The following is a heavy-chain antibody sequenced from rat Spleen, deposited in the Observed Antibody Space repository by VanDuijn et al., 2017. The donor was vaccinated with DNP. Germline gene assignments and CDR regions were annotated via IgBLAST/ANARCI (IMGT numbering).Heavy chain of an antibody. Sequence: QVQLKESGPVLVQASETLSLTCTVSGFSLTNYGVIWVRQSPGKGLEWLGIIWGHGNTDYNSALKSRLSISRDTSKSQVFLKMNSLQTEAIATYYCARGGIYRYNSPFDYWGQGVMVTVSS. CDR3: ARGGIYRYNSPFDY. V-gene: IGHV2S75*01. CDR2: IWGHGNT. D-gene: IGHD1-5*01. CDR1: GFSLTNYG. J-gene: IGHJ2*01.